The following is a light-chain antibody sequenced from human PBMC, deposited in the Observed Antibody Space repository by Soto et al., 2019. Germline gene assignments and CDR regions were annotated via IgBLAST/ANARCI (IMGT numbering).Light chain of an antibody. CDR2: GAS. V-gene: IGKV3-15*01. J-gene: IGKJ4*01. Sequence: ETVMTQSPATLSMSPGERATLSCRARHSLNSDLARYQHKPGQAPRLLIYGASTRATGIPGRFSGSGSGTEFTLTNSSLQSEDFAVYYCKQYNSWPLTFGGGTKVDIK. CDR3: KQYNSWPLT. CDR1: HSLNSD.